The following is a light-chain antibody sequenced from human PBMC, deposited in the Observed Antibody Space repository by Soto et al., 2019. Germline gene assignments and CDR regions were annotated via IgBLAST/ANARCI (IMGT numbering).Light chain of an antibody. V-gene: IGKV3-20*01. J-gene: IGKJ2*01. Sequence: EIVLTQPPGTLSLSPGERATLSCRVSQSLTTNYLAWYQQKPGQAPRLLIFDTSSRAPGSPDRFSGSGSGTDFTLTISRLEPEDFAVYYCQQYGTSPMYTFGQGTKLEI. CDR2: DTS. CDR3: QQYGTSPMYT. CDR1: QSLTTNY.